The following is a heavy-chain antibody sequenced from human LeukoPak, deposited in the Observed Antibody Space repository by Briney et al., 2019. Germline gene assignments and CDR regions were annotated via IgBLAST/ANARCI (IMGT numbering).Heavy chain of an antibody. CDR2: IYPGDSDT. Sequence: GESLKISCKGSGYSFTSYWIGWVRQMPGKGLGWMGIIYPGDSDTRYSPSFQGQVTISADKSISTAYLQWSSLQASDTAMYYCAMGKGCHGDWVGPLGQGTLVTVSS. CDR3: AMGKGCHGDWVGP. J-gene: IGHJ5*02. V-gene: IGHV5-51*01. CDR1: GYSFTSYW. D-gene: IGHD3-10*01.